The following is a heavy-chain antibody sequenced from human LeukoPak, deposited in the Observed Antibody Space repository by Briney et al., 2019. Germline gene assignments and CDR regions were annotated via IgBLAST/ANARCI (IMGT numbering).Heavy chain of an antibody. J-gene: IGHJ4*02. V-gene: IGHV4-61*02. CDR1: GGSISSGSYY. D-gene: IGHD3-10*01. Sequence: SQTLSLTCTVSGGSISSGSYYWSWIRQPAGKGLEWIGRIYTSGSSNYNPSLKSRVTISVDTSKNQFSLKLSSVTAADTAVYYCARDSYGSGSSTTDYWGQGTLVTVSS. CDR3: ARDSYGSGSSTTDY. CDR2: IYTSGSS.